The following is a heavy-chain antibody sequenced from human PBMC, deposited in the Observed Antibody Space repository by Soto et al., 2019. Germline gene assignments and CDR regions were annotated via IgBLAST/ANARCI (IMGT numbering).Heavy chain of an antibody. CDR3: ARQYTGRGYQGHIDY. CDR2: IYYSGSA. Sequence: QLQLQESGPGLVKPSETLSLTCSVSSGSISSSDYYWAWIRQPPGEGLAWIGSIYYSGSAYYHPALKSLFIISVDTSKNPVSLTMSSVTAAETAVYYCARQYTGRGYQGHIDYWGLGTLVTVSS. D-gene: IGHD5-12*01. CDR1: SGSISSSDYY. V-gene: IGHV4-39*01. J-gene: IGHJ4*02.